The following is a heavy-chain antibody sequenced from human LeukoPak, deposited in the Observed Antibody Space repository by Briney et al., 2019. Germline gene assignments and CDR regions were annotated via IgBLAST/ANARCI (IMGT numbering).Heavy chain of an antibody. V-gene: IGHV3-7*03. CDR3: ARDGADYYDSSGYYYAY. D-gene: IGHD3-22*01. CDR1: GFTFSSYW. CDR2: IKQDGSEK. Sequence: GGSLRLSCAASGFTFSSYWMSWVRQAPGKGLEWVANIKQDGSEKYYVDSVKGRFTISRDNAKNSLYLQMNSLRAEDTAVYYCARDGADYYDSSGYYYAYWGQGTLVTVSS. J-gene: IGHJ4*02.